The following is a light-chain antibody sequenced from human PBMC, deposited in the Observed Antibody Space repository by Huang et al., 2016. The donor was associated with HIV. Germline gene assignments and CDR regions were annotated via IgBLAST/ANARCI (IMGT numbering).Light chain of an antibody. V-gene: IGKV3-15*01. CDR3: QQYNSWPPYT. CDR1: QGVSIN. J-gene: IGKJ2*01. CDR2: GAS. Sequence: EIVMTQSPVTLSVSPGERATLSCRASQGVSINLAWYQRKPGQAPRLLIYGASTRATGIPARFSGSGSGTDFTLTISSLQSEDFAVYYCQQYNSWPPYTFGQGTKLEIK.